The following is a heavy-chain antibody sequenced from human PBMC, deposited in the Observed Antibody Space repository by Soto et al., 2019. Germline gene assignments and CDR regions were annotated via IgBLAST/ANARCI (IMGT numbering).Heavy chain of an antibody. J-gene: IGHJ4*02. CDR1: GGTFSSYT. Sequence: QVQLVQSGAEVKKPGSSVKVSCKASGGTFSSYTISWVRQAPGQGLEWMGRIIPILGIANYAQKFQGRVTITADKSTGTAYMELSSLRSEDTAVYYCARAVWGSYRYFDYWGQGTLVTVSS. V-gene: IGHV1-69*02. CDR3: ARAVWGSYRYFDY. CDR2: IIPILGIA. D-gene: IGHD3-16*02.